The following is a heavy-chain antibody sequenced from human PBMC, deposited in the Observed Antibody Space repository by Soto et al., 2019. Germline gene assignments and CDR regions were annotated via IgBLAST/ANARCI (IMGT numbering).Heavy chain of an antibody. D-gene: IGHD3-3*01. V-gene: IGHV3-48*02. Sequence: GGSLRLSCAASGFTFSSYSMNWVRQAPGKGLEWVSYISSSSTIYYADSVKGRFTISRDNAKNSLYLQMNSLRDEDTAVYYCARDPYYDFWSGYYYYYGMDVWGQGTTVTVSS. CDR2: ISSSSTI. J-gene: IGHJ6*02. CDR1: GFTFSSYS. CDR3: ARDPYYDFWSGYYYYYGMDV.